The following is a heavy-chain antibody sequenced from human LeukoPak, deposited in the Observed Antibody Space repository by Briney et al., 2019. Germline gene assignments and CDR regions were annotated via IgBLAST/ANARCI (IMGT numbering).Heavy chain of an antibody. Sequence: ASVKVSCKASGYTFDDEYIHWVRQAPGLGLEWMGWINPKNGDTNYAQRFQGRVTMTRDTSISTAYMELRRLRSDDSAVYYCARRVQKLVATSWFDPWGQGTLVTVSS. V-gene: IGHV1-2*02. CDR3: ARRVQKLVATSWFDP. CDR1: GYTFDDEY. CDR2: INPKNGDT. D-gene: IGHD5-12*01. J-gene: IGHJ5*02.